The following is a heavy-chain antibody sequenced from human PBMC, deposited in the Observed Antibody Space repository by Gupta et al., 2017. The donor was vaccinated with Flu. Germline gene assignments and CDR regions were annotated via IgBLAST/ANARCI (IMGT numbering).Heavy chain of an antibody. CDR2: IGTAGDT. Sequence: DMHWVRQATGKGLEWVSAIGTAGDTYYPGSVKGRFIISRENAKNSLYLQMNSLRAGDTAVYYCARSLPGSEYYYYMDVWGKGTTVTVSS. CDR1: D. J-gene: IGHJ6*03. V-gene: IGHV3-13*01. CDR3: ARSLPGSEYYYYMDV.